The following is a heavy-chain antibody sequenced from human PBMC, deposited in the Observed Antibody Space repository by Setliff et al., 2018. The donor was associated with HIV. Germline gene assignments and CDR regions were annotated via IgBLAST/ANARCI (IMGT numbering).Heavy chain of an antibody. V-gene: IGHV4-39*07. CDR1: GDSLSSGTYY. CDR3: AKIGLGRHGGNSFHY. CDR2: VSYSGST. D-gene: IGHD2-21*02. J-gene: IGHJ4*02. Sequence: SETLSLTCSVAGDSLSSGTYYWGWIRQPPGKGLEWIGSVSYSGSTLYNPSLKSRVTISRDNSENTMYLQMNSLRAEDTAVYYCAKIGLGRHGGNSFHYWGQGTLVTVSS.